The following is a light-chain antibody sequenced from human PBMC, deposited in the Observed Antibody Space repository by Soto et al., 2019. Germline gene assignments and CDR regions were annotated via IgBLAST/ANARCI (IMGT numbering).Light chain of an antibody. J-gene: IGKJ3*01. CDR3: QQYGSTTLFT. CDR2: DAS. Sequence: EIVLTQSPGTLSLSPGERATLSCRASQSVSSRYLAWYQQIPGQAPRLLIYDASSRATGIPDRFSGSGSGTDFSLTISRLEPEDFAVYYCQQYGSTTLFTFGPGTKVDIK. CDR1: QSVSSRY. V-gene: IGKV3-20*01.